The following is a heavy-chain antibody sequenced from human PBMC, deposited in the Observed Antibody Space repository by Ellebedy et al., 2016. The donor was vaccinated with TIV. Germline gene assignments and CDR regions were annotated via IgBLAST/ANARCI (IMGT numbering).Heavy chain of an antibody. D-gene: IGHD1/OR15-1a*01. CDR1: GFTFDDYT. V-gene: IGHV3-43*01. CDR2: ISWDGGST. J-gene: IGHJ4*02. CDR3: VKGYKWNNQGYCDY. Sequence: GGSLRLXCAASGFTFDDYTMHWVRQAPGKGLEWVSLISWDGGSTYYADSVKGRFTISRDNSKNTLYLQMNSLRVEDTAVYYCVKGYKWNNQGYCDYWGQGTLVTVSS.